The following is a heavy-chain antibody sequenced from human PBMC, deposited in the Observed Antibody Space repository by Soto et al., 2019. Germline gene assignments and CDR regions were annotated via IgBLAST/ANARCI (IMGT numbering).Heavy chain of an antibody. CDR2: ISYDGSNK. Sequence: QVQLVESGGGVVQPGRSLRLSCAASGFTFSSYDRHWVRQAPGKGLEWVAVISYDGSNKYYADSVKGRFTISRDNSKNTLYLQMNSLRAEDMAVYYCAKEYSGYDHFDYWGQGTLVTVSS. CDR3: AKEYSGYDHFDY. J-gene: IGHJ4*02. D-gene: IGHD5-12*01. CDR1: GFTFSSYD. V-gene: IGHV3-30*18.